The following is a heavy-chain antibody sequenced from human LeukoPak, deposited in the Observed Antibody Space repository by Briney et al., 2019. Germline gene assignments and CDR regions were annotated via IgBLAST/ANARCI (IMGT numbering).Heavy chain of an antibody. Sequence: SETLSLTCTVSGGSISSYYWSWIRQPPGKGLEWIGYIYYSGSTNYNPSLKSRVTISVDTSKNQISLKLSSVTAADTAVYYCARSPRRDGYNWYYFDYWGQGTLVTVSS. J-gene: IGHJ4*02. CDR2: IYYSGST. CDR1: GGSISSYY. CDR3: ARSPRRDGYNWYYFDY. D-gene: IGHD5-24*01. V-gene: IGHV4-59*01.